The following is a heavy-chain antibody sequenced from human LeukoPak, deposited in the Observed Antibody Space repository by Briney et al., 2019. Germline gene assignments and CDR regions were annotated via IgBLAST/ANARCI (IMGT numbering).Heavy chain of an antibody. CDR3: ARDGLRYFDWLLSSFFDY. Sequence: GGSLRLSCAASGFTFSSYWMSWVRQAPGKGLEWVANITQDGSEKYYVDSVKGRFTISRDNAKNSLYLQMNSLRAEDTAVYYCARDGLRYFDWLLSSFFDYWGQGTLVTVSS. CDR2: ITQDGSEK. J-gene: IGHJ4*02. V-gene: IGHV3-7*01. CDR1: GFTFSSYW. D-gene: IGHD3-9*01.